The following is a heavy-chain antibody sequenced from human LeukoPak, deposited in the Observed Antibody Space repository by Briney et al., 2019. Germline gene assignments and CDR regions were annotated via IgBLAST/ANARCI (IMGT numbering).Heavy chain of an antibody. D-gene: IGHD3-10*01. CDR1: GFTSSDYY. Sequence: GALRLSCVASGFTSSDYYMDWVPQAPGKGLEWVARSRGKAKTYTTEYAASVKGRFTISRDESKNSLYLQMHSLIIEDTAVYYCARGASGNYNYHYGMDVWGHGTTVTVSS. V-gene: IGHV3-72*01. CDR2: SRGKAKTYTT. CDR3: ARGASGNYNYHYGMDV. J-gene: IGHJ6*02.